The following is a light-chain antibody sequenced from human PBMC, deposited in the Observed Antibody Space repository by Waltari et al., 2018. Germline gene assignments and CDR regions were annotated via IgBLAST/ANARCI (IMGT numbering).Light chain of an antibody. CDR2: DDD. Sequence: SYVLTQPPSVSVAPGQTAKITCGANNIGGKSVNWCQQKPGQAPVLVVYDDDDRPSGIPERFSGCNSGNMATLTSSRVEAGDEADYYCHVWDSSTDHLVVFGGGTKLTVL. CDR3: HVWDSSTDHLVV. V-gene: IGLV3-21*02. CDR1: NIGGKS. J-gene: IGLJ2*01.